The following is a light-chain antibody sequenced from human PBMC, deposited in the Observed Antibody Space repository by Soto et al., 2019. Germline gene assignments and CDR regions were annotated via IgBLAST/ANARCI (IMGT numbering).Light chain of an antibody. CDR3: QQYGSSPPT. CDR1: QSVSSSY. CDR2: GAS. J-gene: IGKJ1*01. Sequence: EIVLTQSPGTLSLSPGERATLSCRASQSVSSSYLAWDQQKPGQAPRLLIYGASSRATGIPDRFSGSGSGTGFTLSISRLAPEDFAVYYCQQYGSSPPTFGQGTNVEIK. V-gene: IGKV3-20*01.